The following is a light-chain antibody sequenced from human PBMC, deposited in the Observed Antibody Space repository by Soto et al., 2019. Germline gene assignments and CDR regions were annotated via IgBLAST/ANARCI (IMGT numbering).Light chain of an antibody. V-gene: IGKV3-20*01. CDR2: GVS. CDR3: QQYGNSGVT. J-gene: IGKJ3*01. CDR1: QSVNSNY. Sequence: EIVLTQSPGTLSLSPGERSTLSFSSSQSVNSNYLAWHQQKPGQAPRLLIYGVSSRATGIPDRFSGSGSGTDFTLTISRLEPEDFAVYYCQQYGNSGVTFGPGTKVDIK.